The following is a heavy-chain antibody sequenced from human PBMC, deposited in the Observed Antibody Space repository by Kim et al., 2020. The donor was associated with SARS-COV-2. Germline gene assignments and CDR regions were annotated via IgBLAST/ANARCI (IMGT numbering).Heavy chain of an antibody. CDR1: GFTFSSYA. CDR2: ISYDGSNK. J-gene: IGHJ4*02. V-gene: IGHV3-30*04. D-gene: IGHD3-9*01. CDR3: ARDYDFDWLFDY. Sequence: GGSLRLSCAASGFTFSSYAMHWVRQAPGKGLEWVAVISYDGSNKYYADSVKGRFTISRDNSKNTLYLQMNSLRAEDTAVYYCARDYDFDWLFDYWGQGTL.